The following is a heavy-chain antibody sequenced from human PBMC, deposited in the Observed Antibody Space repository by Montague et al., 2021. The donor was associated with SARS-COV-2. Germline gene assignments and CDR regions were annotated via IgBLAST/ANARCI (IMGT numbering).Heavy chain of an antibody. CDR2: IDWDDDK. CDR1: GFSLSTSGMC. Sequence: PALVKPTQTLTLTCTFSGFSLSTSGMCVSWIRQPPGKALEWLALIDWDDDKYYSTSLKTRLTISKDTSKNQVVLTMTNMDPVDTATYYCARIWGATRGDAFDNWGRGTMVTGSS. J-gene: IGHJ3*02. V-gene: IGHV2-70*01. D-gene: IGHD1-26*01. CDR3: ARIWGATRGDAFDN.